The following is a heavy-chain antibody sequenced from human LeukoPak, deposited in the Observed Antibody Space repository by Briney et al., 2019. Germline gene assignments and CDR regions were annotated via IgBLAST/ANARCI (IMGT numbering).Heavy chain of an antibody. V-gene: IGHV4-61*02. CDR1: GGSISSGSYY. Sequence: SETLSLTCTVSGGSISSGSYYWSWIRQPAGKGLEWIGRIYTSGSTNYNPSLKSRVTISVDTSKNQFSLKLSSVTAADTAVYYCARASWYSSSWYGGIFDYWGQGTLVTVSS. J-gene: IGHJ4*02. D-gene: IGHD6-13*01. CDR2: IYTSGST. CDR3: ARASWYSSSWYGGIFDY.